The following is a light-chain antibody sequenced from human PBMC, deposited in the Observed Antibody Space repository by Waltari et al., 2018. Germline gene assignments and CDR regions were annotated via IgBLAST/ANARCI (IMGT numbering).Light chain of an antibody. CDR2: RAS. CDR1: QDIGKN. J-gene: IGKJ4*01. CDR3: QQASSYPLT. Sequence: DIQMTQSPPSLSASVGGTVTITCQASQDIGKNLNWYQQKPGKAPKLLIYRASSLQSGIPSRFSGSGSGTDFTLTITSLQPEDFATYSCQQASSYPLTFGGGTRVEIK. V-gene: IGKV1-16*01.